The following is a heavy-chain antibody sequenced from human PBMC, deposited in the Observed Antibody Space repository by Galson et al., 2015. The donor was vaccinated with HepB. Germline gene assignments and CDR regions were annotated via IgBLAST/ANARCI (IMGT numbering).Heavy chain of an antibody. Sequence: CAISGDSVSGNSAAWNWIRQSPSRGLEWLGRTYYRSKWYNDYAVSVKSRITINPDTSKNQFSLQLNSVTPEDTAVYYCARVRSSSWYVSDAFDIWGQGTMVTVSS. CDR3: ARVRSSSWYVSDAFDI. D-gene: IGHD6-13*01. V-gene: IGHV6-1*01. CDR1: GDSVSGNSAA. CDR2: TYYRSKWYN. J-gene: IGHJ3*02.